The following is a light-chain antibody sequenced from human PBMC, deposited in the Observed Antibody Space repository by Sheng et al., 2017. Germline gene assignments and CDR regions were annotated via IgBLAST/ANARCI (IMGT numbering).Light chain of an antibody. Sequence: EIVLAQSPDTLSLSPGERATLSCRASQSIDTNFLAWYQQNPGQAPRLLIYGASSRATGFPARLSGSGSGTEFTLTISSLQSEDFAVYYCQQYDKWPLTFGGGTKVEIK. V-gene: IGKV3-15*01. CDR3: QQYDKWPLT. J-gene: IGKJ4*01. CDR2: GAS. CDR1: QSIDTNF.